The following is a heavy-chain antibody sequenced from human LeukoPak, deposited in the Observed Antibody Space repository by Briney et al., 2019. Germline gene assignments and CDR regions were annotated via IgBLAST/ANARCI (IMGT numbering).Heavy chain of an antibody. V-gene: IGHV4-39*07. CDR3: ARENYYDSSGYHGSDAFDI. Sequence: SETLSLTCTVSSASITSSPYFWGWIRQSPGKGLEWIGSIYHSGSTYYNPSLKSRVTISVDTSKNQFSLKLSSVTAADTAVYYCARENYYDSSGYHGSDAFDIWGQGTMVTVSS. CDR1: SASITSSPYF. CDR2: IYHSGST. D-gene: IGHD3-22*01. J-gene: IGHJ3*02.